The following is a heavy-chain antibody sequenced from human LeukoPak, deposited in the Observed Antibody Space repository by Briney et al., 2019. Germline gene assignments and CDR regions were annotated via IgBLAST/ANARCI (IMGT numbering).Heavy chain of an antibody. CDR3: AKAWAAAGTFAS. CDR1: GFTFSSYA. CDR2: IIGSGGDT. J-gene: IGHJ4*02. D-gene: IGHD6-13*01. Sequence: GGSLRLSCAASGFTFSSYAMSWVRQAPGKGLEWVSTIIGSGGDTYYADSVKGRFTISRDTSKNTLYLQMKSLRAEDTAVYYCAKAWAAAGTFASWGQGTLVTVPS. V-gene: IGHV3-23*01.